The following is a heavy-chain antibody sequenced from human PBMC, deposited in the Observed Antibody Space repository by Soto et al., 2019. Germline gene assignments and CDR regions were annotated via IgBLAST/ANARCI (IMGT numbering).Heavy chain of an antibody. D-gene: IGHD2-15*01. Sequence: QLQLQESGPGLVKPSETLSLTCSVSDDSISSSNYYRAWIRQPPGKGLEWIGSIHYTGSTYYNPSLKRRATISVDTSKNQFSLKLTSVSAADTAVYYCARRECSGGTCSFDPWGQGTLVTVSS. J-gene: IGHJ5*02. V-gene: IGHV4-39*01. CDR1: DDSISSSNYY. CDR3: ARRECSGGTCSFDP. CDR2: IHYTGST.